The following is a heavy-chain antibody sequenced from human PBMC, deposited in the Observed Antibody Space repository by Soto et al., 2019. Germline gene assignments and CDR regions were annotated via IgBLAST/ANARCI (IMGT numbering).Heavy chain of an antibody. D-gene: IGHD3-3*01. Sequence: ASVKVSCKASGYTFTGHYMHWVRQAPGQGLEWMGWINPNSGGTNYAQKFQGRVTMTRDTSISTAYMELSRLRSDDTAVYYCAREDFWSGYYFDPWGQGTLVTVSS. CDR1: GYTFTGHY. V-gene: IGHV1-2*02. CDR2: INPNSGGT. CDR3: AREDFWSGYYFDP. J-gene: IGHJ5*02.